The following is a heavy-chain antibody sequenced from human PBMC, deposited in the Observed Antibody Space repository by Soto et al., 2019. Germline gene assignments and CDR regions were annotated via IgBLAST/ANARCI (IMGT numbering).Heavy chain of an antibody. J-gene: IGHJ6*02. D-gene: IGHD3-3*01. Sequence: GALRISCAASVFTFSSYAMHWVRQAPGKGLEWVAVISYDGSNKYYADSVKGRFTISRDNSKNTLYLQMNSLRAEDTAVYYCARDQTNSWSGYAPQTDYGMDVWGQGTTVTVSS. CDR2: ISYDGSNK. CDR3: ARDQTNSWSGYAPQTDYGMDV. CDR1: VFTFSSYA. V-gene: IGHV3-30-3*01.